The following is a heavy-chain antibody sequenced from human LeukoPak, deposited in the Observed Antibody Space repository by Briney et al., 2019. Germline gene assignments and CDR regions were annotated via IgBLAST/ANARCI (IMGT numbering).Heavy chain of an antibody. D-gene: IGHD3-22*01. Sequence: GGSLRLSCAASGFTVSSNYMSWVRQAPGKGLEWVSVIYSGGSTDYADSVKGRFTISRDNSKNTLYLQMNSLRAEDTAVYYCARDSAYYYDSSGYWNDAFDIWGQGTMVTVSS. CDR2: IYSGGST. CDR1: GFTVSSNY. J-gene: IGHJ3*02. CDR3: ARDSAYYYDSSGYWNDAFDI. V-gene: IGHV3-53*01.